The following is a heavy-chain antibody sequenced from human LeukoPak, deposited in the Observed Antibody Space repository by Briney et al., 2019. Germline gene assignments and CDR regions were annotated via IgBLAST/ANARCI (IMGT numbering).Heavy chain of an antibody. Sequence: SETLSLSCTVSGDPIDSQVNYWGWLRQAPGKGLEWIGSIYFRGSVYYNPSLRGRVNISMDLSTNQIFLQVTSVTAADTAVYFCAWDSMYDSSWSGYFDSLDLWGPGTLVTVSS. CDR3: AWDSMYDSSWSGYFDSLDL. J-gene: IGHJ3*01. CDR1: GDPIDSQVNY. CDR2: IYFRGSV. V-gene: IGHV4-39*02. D-gene: IGHD3-3*01.